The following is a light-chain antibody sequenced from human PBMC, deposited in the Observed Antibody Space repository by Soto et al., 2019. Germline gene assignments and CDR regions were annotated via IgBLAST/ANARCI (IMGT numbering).Light chain of an antibody. CDR3: ETWDSSTPVV. CDR1: SGHSSYI. J-gene: IGLJ2*01. Sequence: QSVLTQSASASASLGPSVTLTCTLSSGHSSYIIACHQQQPGKAPRYLMKLESSGSYNKGSGVPDRFSGSSSGADRYLTIPNLQFEDEADYYCETWDSSTPVVFGGGTKLTVL. V-gene: IGLV4-60*02. CDR2: LESSGSY.